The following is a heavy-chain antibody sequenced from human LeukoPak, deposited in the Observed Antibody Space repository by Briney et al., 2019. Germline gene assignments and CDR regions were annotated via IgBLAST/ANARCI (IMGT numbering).Heavy chain of an antibody. CDR2: ITDDATT. CDR1: GFTSSSAW. V-gene: IGHV3-74*03. J-gene: IGHJ5*02. D-gene: IGHD3-10*01. CDR3: AKSLIFGSGKNNWFDP. Sequence: GGSLRLSCAASGFTSSSAWMHWVRQAPGTGLVWVSRITDDATTTYADSVKGRFTISRDNSKNTLYLQMNSLRAEDTAVYYCAKSLIFGSGKNNWFDPWGQGTLVTVSS.